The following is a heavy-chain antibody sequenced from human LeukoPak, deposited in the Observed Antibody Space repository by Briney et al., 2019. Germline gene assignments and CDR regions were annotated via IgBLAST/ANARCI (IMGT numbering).Heavy chain of an antibody. Sequence: NLQDRVTITRDTSASTAYMELSSLRPEDTAVYYCARDPDYWGQGTLVTVSS. CDR3: ARDPDY. J-gene: IGHJ4*02. V-gene: IGHV1-3*01.